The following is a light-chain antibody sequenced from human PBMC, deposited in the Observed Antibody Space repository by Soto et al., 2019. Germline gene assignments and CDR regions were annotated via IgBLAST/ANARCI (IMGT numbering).Light chain of an antibody. CDR1: QSVSSN. V-gene: IGKV3-11*01. CDR3: QQRSNWPAT. J-gene: IGKJ3*01. CDR2: DTS. Sequence: EIVMTQSPATLSVSPGERATLSCRASQSVSSNLAWYQQKPGQAPRLLIYDTSNRATGIPARFSGSGSGTDFTLTISSLGPEDFAVYYCQQRSNWPATFGPGTTVDIK.